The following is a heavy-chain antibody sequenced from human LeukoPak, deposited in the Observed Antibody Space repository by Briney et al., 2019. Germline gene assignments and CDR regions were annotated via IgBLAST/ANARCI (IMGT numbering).Heavy chain of an antibody. V-gene: IGHV3-30*04. J-gene: IGHJ4*02. Sequence: GGSLRLSCAASGFTFSSYAMHWVRQAPGKGLEWVAVISYDGSNKYYADSVKGRFTISRDNSKNTLYLQMNSLRAEDTAVYYCARASTTTRATVTYGATAYFDYWGQGTLVTVSS. CDR2: ISYDGSNK. D-gene: IGHD4-17*01. CDR1: GFTFSSYA. CDR3: ARASTTTRATVTYGATAYFDY.